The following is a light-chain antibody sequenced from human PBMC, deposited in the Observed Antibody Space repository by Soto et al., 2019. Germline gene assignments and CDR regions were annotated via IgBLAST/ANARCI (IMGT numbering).Light chain of an antibody. Sequence: QSALTQPASVSGSPGQSIAISCTGASIDVGGYNYASWYQQHPGKAPKLMIYDVASRPSGVSDRFSGSKSGNTASLTISGLQAEDEADYYCSSYTSSSTLYVFGTGTRSPS. CDR1: SIDVGGYNY. CDR2: DVA. J-gene: IGLJ1*01. CDR3: SSYTSSSTLYV. V-gene: IGLV2-14*03.